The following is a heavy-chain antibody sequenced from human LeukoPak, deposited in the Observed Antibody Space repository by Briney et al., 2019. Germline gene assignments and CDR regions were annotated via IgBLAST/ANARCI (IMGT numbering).Heavy chain of an antibody. Sequence: SETLSLTCAVSGGSISSTNWWSWLRQPPGKGLEWIGEILHSGSTNYNPSLKSRVYVSVDKSKNHFSLRLSSVTAADTAVYYCATYYESTGYRFDYWGQGALVTVSS. CDR2: ILHSGST. V-gene: IGHV4-4*02. D-gene: IGHD3-22*01. CDR1: GGSISSTNW. J-gene: IGHJ4*02. CDR3: ATYYESTGYRFDY.